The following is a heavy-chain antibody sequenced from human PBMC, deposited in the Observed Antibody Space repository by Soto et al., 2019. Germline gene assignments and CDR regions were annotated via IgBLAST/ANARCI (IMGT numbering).Heavy chain of an antibody. CDR3: ASSTELLLWFGELLVDYYYGMDV. J-gene: IGHJ6*02. CDR2: INAGNGDT. D-gene: IGHD3-10*01. V-gene: IGHV1-3*01. Sequence: GASVKVSCKASGYTFSNHVMHWVRQAPGHRLEWMGWINAGNGDTKYSQKFQGRVTITRDTSASTAYMELSSLRSEDTAVYYCASSTELLLWFGELLVDYYYGMDVWGQGTTVTVS. CDR1: GYTFSNHV.